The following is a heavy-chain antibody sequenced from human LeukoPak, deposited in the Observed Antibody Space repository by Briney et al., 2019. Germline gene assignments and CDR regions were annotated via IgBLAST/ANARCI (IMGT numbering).Heavy chain of an antibody. CDR1: GGSFSGYY. Sequence: SETLSLTCAVYGGSFSGYYWSWIRQPPGKGLEWIGEINHSGSTNYNPSLKSRVTISVDTSKNQFSLKLSSVTAADTAVYYCARAQGLWFGELFKPFDYWGQGTLVTVSS. V-gene: IGHV4-34*01. CDR3: ARAQGLWFGELFKPFDY. D-gene: IGHD3-10*01. CDR2: INHSGST. J-gene: IGHJ4*02.